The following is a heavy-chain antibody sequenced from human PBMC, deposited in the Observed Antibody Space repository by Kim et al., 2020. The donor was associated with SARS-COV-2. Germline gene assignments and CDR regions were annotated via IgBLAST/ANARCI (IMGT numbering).Heavy chain of an antibody. J-gene: IGHJ6*02. CDR3: AKVSPAGYCSGGSCYGMDV. CDR2: ISGSGGST. CDR1: GFTFSSYA. D-gene: IGHD2-15*01. Sequence: GGSLRLSCAASGFTFSSYAMSWVRQAPGKGLEWVSAISGSGGSTYYADSVKGRFTISRDNSKNTLYLQMNSLRAEDTAVYYCAKVSPAGYCSGGSCYGMDVWGQGTTVTVSS. V-gene: IGHV3-23*01.